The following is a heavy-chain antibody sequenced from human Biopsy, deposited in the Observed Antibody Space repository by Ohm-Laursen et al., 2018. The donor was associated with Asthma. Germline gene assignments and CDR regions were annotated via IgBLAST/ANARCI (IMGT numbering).Heavy chain of an antibody. CDR1: GFTFSSYS. Sequence: GSLRLSCAASGFTFSSYSMNWVRQAPGKGLEWVANINHDGTEKNHADSLKGRFTISRDNAKNSLYLQMNSLRAEDTAVYYCARTFHFWSPYHAEHYQLWGQGTLVTVSS. V-gene: IGHV3-7*01. J-gene: IGHJ1*01. CDR2: INHDGTEK. D-gene: IGHD3-3*02. CDR3: ARTFHFWSPYHAEHYQL.